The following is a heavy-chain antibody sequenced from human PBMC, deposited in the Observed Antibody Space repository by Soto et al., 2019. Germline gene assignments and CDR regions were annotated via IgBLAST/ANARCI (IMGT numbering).Heavy chain of an antibody. Sequence: GGSLRLSCAASGFTFSSYAMSWVRQAPGKGLEWVSAISGSGGSTYYADSVKGRFTISRDNSKKTLYLQMNSLRAEDTAVYYCAKDDGLTAGTFSDYWGQGTLVTVSS. CDR1: GFTFSSYA. J-gene: IGHJ4*02. CDR2: ISGSGGST. CDR3: AKDDGLTAGTFSDY. D-gene: IGHD6-13*01. V-gene: IGHV3-23*01.